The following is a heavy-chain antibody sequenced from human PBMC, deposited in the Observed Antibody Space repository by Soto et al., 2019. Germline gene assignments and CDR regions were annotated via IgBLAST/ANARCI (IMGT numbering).Heavy chain of an antibody. J-gene: IGHJ2*01. D-gene: IGHD3-22*01. CDR1: GYTFTSYA. CDR3: ARSIVVARYFDL. Sequence: ASVKVSCKASGYTFTSYAMHWVRQASGQRLEWMGWINAGNGNTKYSQKFQGRVTITRDTSASTAYMELSSLRSEDTAVYYCARSIVVARYFDLWGRGTLVTVSS. CDR2: INAGNGNT. V-gene: IGHV1-3*01.